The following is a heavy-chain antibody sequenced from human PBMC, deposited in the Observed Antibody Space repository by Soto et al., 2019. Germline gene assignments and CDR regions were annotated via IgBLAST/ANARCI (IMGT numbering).Heavy chain of an antibody. V-gene: IGHV1-8*02. J-gene: IGHJ6*03. CDR3: ARGNCGGSCYDYYYYYMDV. CDR1: GGTFSSYT. CDR2: MNPNSGIT. D-gene: IGHD2-15*01. Sequence: ASVKVSCKASGGTFSSYTISWVRQAPGQGLEWMGRMNPNSGITSYAQKFQGRVTMTRNTSISTAYMELSSLRSEDTAVYYCARGNCGGSCYDYYYYYMDVWGKGTTVTVSS.